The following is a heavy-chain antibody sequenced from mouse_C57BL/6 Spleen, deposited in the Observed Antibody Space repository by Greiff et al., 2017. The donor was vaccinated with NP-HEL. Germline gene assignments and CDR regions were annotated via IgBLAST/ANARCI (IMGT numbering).Heavy chain of an antibody. V-gene: IGHV1-69*01. Sequence: QVQLKQPGAELVMPGASVKLSCKASGYTFTSYWMHWVKQRPGQGLEWIGEIDPSDSYTNYNQKFKGKSTLTVDKSSSTAYMQLSSLTSEDSAVYYCARRYSGLFDYWGQGTTLTVSS. CDR2: IDPSDSYT. D-gene: IGHD2-12*01. CDR3: ARRYSGLFDY. CDR1: GYTFTSYW. J-gene: IGHJ2*01.